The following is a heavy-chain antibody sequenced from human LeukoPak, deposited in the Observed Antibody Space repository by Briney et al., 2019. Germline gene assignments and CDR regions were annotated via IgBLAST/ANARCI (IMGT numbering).Heavy chain of an antibody. CDR3: AKTYTSGWFFDY. V-gene: IGHV3-48*03. Sequence: GGSLRLSCAASGFTFSSYEMNWVRQAPGKGLEWVSYISSSGNTIYYADSVKGRFTISRDNSKNTLNLQMNSLRVEDTALYYCAKTYTSGWFFDYWGQGTLVTVSS. CDR1: GFTFSSYE. J-gene: IGHJ4*02. CDR2: ISSSGNTI. D-gene: IGHD6-19*01.